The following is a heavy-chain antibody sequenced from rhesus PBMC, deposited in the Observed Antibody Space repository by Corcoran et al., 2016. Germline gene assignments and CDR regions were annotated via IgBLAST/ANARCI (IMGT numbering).Heavy chain of an antibody. CDR1: GFPFRNFG. CDR3: AKDLQLLY. V-gene: IGHV3S5*01. J-gene: IGHJ4*01. CDR2: ISNHYGTT. Sequence: VQLVESGGGLVQPGGSLRLSCAAAGFPFRNFGMGWVRQAPGKGLEWVSYISNHYGTTYYAESLKGRFTISRDNSKNTLFLEVNNLRVEDTAVYYCAKDLQLLYWGQGVLVTVSS. D-gene: IGHD1-44*01.